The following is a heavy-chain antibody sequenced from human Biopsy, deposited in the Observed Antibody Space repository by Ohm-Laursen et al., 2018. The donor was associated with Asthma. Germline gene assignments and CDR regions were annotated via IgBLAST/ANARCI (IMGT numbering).Heavy chain of an antibody. Sequence: GSLRLSCAASGFTVSTNGMSWVRQAPGKGLEWVASISSSGSTKYPSESVLGRCTISRDNTQKSMSLELRSLRVEDTAIYYCARVLESSSWGPFYFFTLDVWGQGTPVAVSS. V-gene: IGHV3-11*01. CDR2: ISSSGSTK. CDR1: GFTVSTNG. D-gene: IGHD6-13*01. CDR3: ARVLESSSWGPFYFFTLDV. J-gene: IGHJ6*02.